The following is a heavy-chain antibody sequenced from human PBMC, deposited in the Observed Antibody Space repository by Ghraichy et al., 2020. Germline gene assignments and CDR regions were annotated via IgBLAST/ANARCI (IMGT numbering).Heavy chain of an antibody. V-gene: IGHV4-30-4*07. CDR3: ARARHSERSLHAFDI. Sequence: SETLSLTCAVSGGSISSGGYSWSWIRQPPGKGLEWIGYIYYSGSTYYNPSLKSRVTISVDTSKNQFSLKLSSVTAADTAVYYCARARHSERSLHAFDIWGQGTMVTVSS. CDR1: GGSISSGGYS. D-gene: IGHD5-24*01. CDR2: IYYSGST. J-gene: IGHJ3*02.